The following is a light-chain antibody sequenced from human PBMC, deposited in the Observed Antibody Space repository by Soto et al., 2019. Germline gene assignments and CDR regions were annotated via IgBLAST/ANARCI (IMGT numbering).Light chain of an antibody. CDR1: TSNIGAGYD. CDR2: DSD. Sequence: QSVLTQPPSVSGAPGQRVTISCTGSTSNIGAGYDVHWYQQLPGTAPKLLIYDSDNRPSGVPDGFSGSKSGNSASLPINGLQGEDEGDYYCPSYDSSLSAYVFGTGTKVTV. J-gene: IGLJ1*01. V-gene: IGLV1-40*01. CDR3: PSYDSSLSAYV.